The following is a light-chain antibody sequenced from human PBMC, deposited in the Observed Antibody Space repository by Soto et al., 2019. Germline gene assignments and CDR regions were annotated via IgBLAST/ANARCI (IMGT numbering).Light chain of an antibody. CDR2: QDR. CDR1: KLGDNY. V-gene: IGLV3-1*01. J-gene: IGLJ2*01. Sequence: SYELTQPPSVSVSPGQTASIACSGDKLGDNYVCWYQQKPGQSPVLVIYQDRKRPSGIPERFSGSNSGNTATLTISGTQAMDEADYYCQAWDSSTGVFGGGTKVTVL. CDR3: QAWDSSTGV.